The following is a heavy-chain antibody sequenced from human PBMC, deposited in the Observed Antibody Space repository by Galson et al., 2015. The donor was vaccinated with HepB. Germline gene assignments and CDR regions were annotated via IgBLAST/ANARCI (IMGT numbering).Heavy chain of an antibody. Sequence: SLRLSCAASGFTFSDYYMSWIRQAPGKGLEWVSYISSSSSYTNYADSVKGRFTISRDNAKNSLSLQMNSLRAEDTAVYYCARVRSPNWFDPWGQGTLVTVSS. CDR2: ISSSSSYT. V-gene: IGHV3-11*06. D-gene: IGHD3-3*01. CDR1: GFTFSDYY. J-gene: IGHJ5*02. CDR3: ARVRSPNWFDP.